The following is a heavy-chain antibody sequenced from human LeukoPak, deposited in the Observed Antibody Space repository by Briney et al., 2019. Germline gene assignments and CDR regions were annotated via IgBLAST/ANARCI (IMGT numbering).Heavy chain of an antibody. CDR3: ARAVVPAAYDYYYYYYGMDV. CDR2: IIPILGIA. CDR1: AGTFSSYT. D-gene: IGHD2-2*01. J-gene: IGHJ6*02. Sequence: SVKVSCKASAGTFSSYTISWVRQAPGQGLEWMGRIIPILGIANYAQKFQGRVTITADKSTSTAYMELSSLRSEDTAVYYCARAVVPAAYDYYYYYYGMDVWGQGTTVTVSS. V-gene: IGHV1-69*02.